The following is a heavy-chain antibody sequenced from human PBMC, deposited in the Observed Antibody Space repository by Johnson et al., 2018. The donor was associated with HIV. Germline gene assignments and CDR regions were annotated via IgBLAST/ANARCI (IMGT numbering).Heavy chain of an antibody. Sequence: MLLVESGGGLVQPGGSLRLSCAASGIIVTGNFMSWVRQAPGKGLEWVSVINAGGDTYYADSVKGRFTIARDNAKNSLHLQMNSLRAEDTAFYYCAKARVRYSSDVDALDIWGQGTMVTVSS. CDR2: INAGGDT. V-gene: IGHV3-66*02. J-gene: IGHJ3*02. D-gene: IGHD6-19*01. CDR3: AKARVRYSSDVDALDI. CDR1: GIIVTGNF.